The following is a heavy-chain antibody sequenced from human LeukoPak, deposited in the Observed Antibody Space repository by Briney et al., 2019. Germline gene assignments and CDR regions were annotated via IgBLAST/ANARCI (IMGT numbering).Heavy chain of an antibody. D-gene: IGHD3-10*01. Sequence: GGSLRLSCAASGFTVSSNYMSWVRQALGKGLEWVSVIYSGGSTYYADSVKGRFTISRDNSKNTLYLQMNSLRAEDTAVYYCARESGENAFDIWGQGTMVTVSS. CDR2: IYSGGST. J-gene: IGHJ3*02. V-gene: IGHV3-53*01. CDR3: ARESGENAFDI. CDR1: GFTVSSNY.